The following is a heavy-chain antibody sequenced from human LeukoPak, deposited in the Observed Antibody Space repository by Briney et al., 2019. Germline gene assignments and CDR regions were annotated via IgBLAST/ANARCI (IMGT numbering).Heavy chain of an antibody. CDR1: GYTFTSYG. CDR2: ISAYNGNT. J-gene: IGHJ4*02. V-gene: IGHV1-18*01. CDR3: ARHPYGGSSGWYDYFDY. Sequence: ASVKVSCKASGYTFTSYGISWVRQAPGQGLEWMGWISAYNGNTNYAQKLQGRVTMTTDTSTSTAYMELRSLRSDDTAVYYCARHPYGGSSGWYDYFDYWGQGTLVTVSS. D-gene: IGHD6-19*01.